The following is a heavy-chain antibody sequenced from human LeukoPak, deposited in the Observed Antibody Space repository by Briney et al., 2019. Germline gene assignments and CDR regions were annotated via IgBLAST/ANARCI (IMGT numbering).Heavy chain of an antibody. V-gene: IGHV3-48*01. CDR1: GFTFSSYS. J-gene: IGHJ4*02. CDR2: ISSSSSTI. CDR3: AKDRIWEPHYFDY. Sequence: GGSLRLSCAASGFTFSSYSMNWVRQAPGKGLEWVSYISSSSSTIYYADSVKGRFTISRDNAKNSLYLQMNSLRAEDTAVYYCAKDRIWEPHYFDYWGQGTLVTVSS. D-gene: IGHD1-26*01.